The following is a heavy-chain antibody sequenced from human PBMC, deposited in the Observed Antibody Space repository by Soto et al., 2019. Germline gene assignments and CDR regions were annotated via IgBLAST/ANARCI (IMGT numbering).Heavy chain of an antibody. CDR2: IYYSGTT. CDR1: GGSVSSGGYY. D-gene: IGHD2-8*01. V-gene: IGHV4-31*03. J-gene: IGHJ4*02. CDR3: ARRALPQCINGVCYKDGFWDY. Sequence: SETLSLTCTVCGGSVSSGGYYWSWIRQHPGTGLEWIGYIYYSGTTYFNPSLKSRASISLDTSKNEFSLKLTSVTAADTAVYYCARRALPQCINGVCYKDGFWDYWGQGALVTVSS.